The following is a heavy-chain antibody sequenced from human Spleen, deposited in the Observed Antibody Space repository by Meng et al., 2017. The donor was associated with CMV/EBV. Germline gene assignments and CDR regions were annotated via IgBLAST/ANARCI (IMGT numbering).Heavy chain of an antibody. D-gene: IGHD1-26*01. J-gene: IGHJ4*02. CDR2: ISSSGSTI. Sequence: GGSLRLSCAASGFTFSSYAMSWVRQAPGKGLEWVSYISSSGSTIYYADSVKGRFTISRDNAKNSLYLQMNSLRAEDTAVYYCARFRRELGYFDYWGQGTLVTVSS. V-gene: IGHV3-48*03. CDR1: GFTFSSYA. CDR3: ARFRRELGYFDY.